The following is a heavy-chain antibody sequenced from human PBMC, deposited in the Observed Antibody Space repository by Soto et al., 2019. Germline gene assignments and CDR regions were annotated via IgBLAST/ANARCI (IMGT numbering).Heavy chain of an antibody. CDR1: GGSVSSGSYY. J-gene: IGHJ4*02. D-gene: IGHD5-12*01. CDR2: IYCSGST. Sequence: TSETLSLTCTVSGGSVSSGSYYWSWIRQPPGKGLEWIGYIYCSGSTNYNPSLKSRVTISVDTCKNQFCMKRSSVTAADTAGYYCARDGRWLRKLDYWGQGTRGTVS. CDR3: ARDGRWLRKLDY. V-gene: IGHV4-61*01.